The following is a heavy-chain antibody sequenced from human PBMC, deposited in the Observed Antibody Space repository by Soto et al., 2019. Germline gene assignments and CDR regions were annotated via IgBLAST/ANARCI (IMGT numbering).Heavy chain of an antibody. J-gene: IGHJ4*02. CDR1: GYSFAGYW. V-gene: IGHV5-10-1*01. CDR3: ARQIYDSDTGPNFQYYFES. CDR2: IDLSDSQT. Sequence: GESLKISCKGSGYSFAGYWITWVRQKPGKGLEWMGRIDLSDSQTYYSPSFRGHVTISVTKSITTVFLQWSSLRASDTAMYYCARQIYDSDTGPNFQYYFESWGQGTPVTVS. D-gene: IGHD3-22*01.